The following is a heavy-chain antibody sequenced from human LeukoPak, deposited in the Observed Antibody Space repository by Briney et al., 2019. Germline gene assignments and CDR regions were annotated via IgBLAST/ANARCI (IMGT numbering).Heavy chain of an antibody. CDR2: IKQDGSEK. V-gene: IGHV3-7*04. CDR3: ARRHHFGFLDS. CDR1: GVMFPSYW. D-gene: IGHD3-10*01. Sequence: PGGSLRLSRAASGVMFPSYWMTWVRQAPGKRLEWVANIKQDGSEKYYVDSVKGRFTISRDNAKNSVYLQMNSLRAEDTAVYYCARRHHFGFLDSWGQGTLVTVSS. J-gene: IGHJ4*02.